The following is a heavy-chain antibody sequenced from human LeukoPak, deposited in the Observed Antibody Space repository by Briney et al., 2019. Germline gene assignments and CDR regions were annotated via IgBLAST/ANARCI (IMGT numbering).Heavy chain of an antibody. V-gene: IGHV3-21*01. J-gene: IGHJ4*02. Sequence: GGSLRLSCAASGFTFSSYSMNWIRQAPGKGLEWVSSISSSSSYINYADSVRGRFTISRDNAKNSLFLQMDSLRGEDTAVYYCARCTTGKTFGSLREIKKSREIDFWGQGTLVTVSS. D-gene: IGHD1-1*01. CDR3: ARCTTGKTFGSLREIKKSREIDF. CDR2: ISSSSSYI. CDR1: GFTFSSYS.